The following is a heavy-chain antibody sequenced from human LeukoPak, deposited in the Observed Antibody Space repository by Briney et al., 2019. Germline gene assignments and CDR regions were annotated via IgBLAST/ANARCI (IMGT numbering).Heavy chain of an antibody. J-gene: IGHJ3*02. CDR2: ISYTGGET. CDR3: ARQPGGTAAFDI. V-gene: IGHV4-59*08. D-gene: IGHD1-14*01. Sequence: SETLSLSCTVSGGSLNSYYWSWIRQPAGKGLKWIGYISYTGGETNYNPSLKSRLTISVDTSKNQFSLMLTSVTAADTAVYYCARQPGGTAAFDIWAQGTMVTVSS. CDR1: GGSLNSYY.